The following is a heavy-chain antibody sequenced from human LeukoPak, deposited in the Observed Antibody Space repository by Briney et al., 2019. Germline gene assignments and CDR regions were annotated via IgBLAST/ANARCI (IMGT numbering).Heavy chain of an antibody. CDR3: AKVLGYCSGVSCYGGFDY. J-gene: IGHJ4*02. D-gene: IGHD2-15*01. CDR2: ISGSGGST. V-gene: IGHV3-23*01. Sequence: GGSLRLSCAASGFTFSSYAMSWVRQAPGKGLEWVSGISGSGGSTYYADSVKGRFTISRDNSKNTLFLQMNSLRAEDTAVYYCAKVLGYCSGVSCYGGFDYWGQGTLVTVSS. CDR1: GFTFSSYA.